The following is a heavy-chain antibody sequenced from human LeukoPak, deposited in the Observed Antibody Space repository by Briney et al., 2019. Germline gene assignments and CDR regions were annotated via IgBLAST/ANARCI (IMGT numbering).Heavy chain of an antibody. D-gene: IGHD2-2*01. V-gene: IGHV4-4*02. J-gene: IGHJ5*02. CDR1: GGSISSSNW. CDR2: IYHNGST. Sequence: SETLSLTCAVSGGSISSSNWWSWVRQPPGKGLEWIGEIYHNGSTNYNPSLKSRVTISVDKSKNQFSLKLSSVTAADTAVYYCARPNGLQVVPTRGGSWFDPWGQGTLVTVSS. CDR3: ARPNGLQVVPTRGGSWFDP.